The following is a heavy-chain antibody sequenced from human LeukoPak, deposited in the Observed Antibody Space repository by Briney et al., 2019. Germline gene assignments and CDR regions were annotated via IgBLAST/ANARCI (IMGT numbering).Heavy chain of an antibody. J-gene: IGHJ4*02. CDR2: IRSNGGRT. CDR3: VKEPRGGGGFDY. Sequence: GESLRLSCSASGFPFSSYAMHWVRQAPGKGLEYVSAIRSNGGRTYYADSVKRRFTSSRDNSKSTLYLQMSSLRAEDTAVYYCVKEPRGGGGFDYWGQGTLVTVSS. D-gene: IGHD3-16*01. V-gene: IGHV3-64D*06. CDR1: GFPFSSYA.